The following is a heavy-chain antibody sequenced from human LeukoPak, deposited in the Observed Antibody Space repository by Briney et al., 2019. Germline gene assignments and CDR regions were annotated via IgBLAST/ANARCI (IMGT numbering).Heavy chain of an antibody. V-gene: IGHV1-69*13. CDR2: IIPIFGTA. CDR1: GGTFSSYA. J-gene: IGHJ4*02. Sequence: ASVKVSCEASGGTFSSYAISWVRQAPGQGLEWMGGIIPIFGTANYAQKFQGRVTITADESTSTAYMELSSLRSEDTAVYYCARDDGYYFDYWGQGTLVTVSS. CDR3: ARDDGYYFDY.